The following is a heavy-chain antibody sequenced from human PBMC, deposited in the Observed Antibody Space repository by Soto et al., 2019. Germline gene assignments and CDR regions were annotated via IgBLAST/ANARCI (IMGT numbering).Heavy chain of an antibody. CDR2: ISSSGSHI. J-gene: IGHJ5*02. D-gene: IGHD2-15*01. V-gene: IGHV3-21*01. CDR1: GFTFSIYS. CDR3: AREIVVVAGSPVAWFDP. Sequence: PGGSLRLSCAASGFTFSIYSMNWVRQAPGKGLEWVSSISSSGSHIHSADSVKGRFTISRDNDKNSLSLQMNSLRAEDTAVYYCAREIVVVAGSPVAWFDPWGQGTLVTVSS.